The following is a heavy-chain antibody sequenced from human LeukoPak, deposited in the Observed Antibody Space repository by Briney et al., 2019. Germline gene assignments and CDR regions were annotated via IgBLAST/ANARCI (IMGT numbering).Heavy chain of an antibody. J-gene: IGHJ4*02. CDR1: GFIFSGSW. D-gene: IGHD4-23*01. V-gene: IGHV3-48*02. Sequence: GGSLRLSCTASGFIFSGSWMAWIRQAPGKGLEWVSYISTGSSTTYYADSVKGRFTIPRDNVENSLYLQMNSLRDEDTAVYYCARVAAGYSVNYFDYWGQGTLVTVSS. CDR2: ISTGSSTT. CDR3: ARVAAGYSVNYFDY.